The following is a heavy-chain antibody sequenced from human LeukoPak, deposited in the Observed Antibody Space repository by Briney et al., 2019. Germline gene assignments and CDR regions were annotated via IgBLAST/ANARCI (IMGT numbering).Heavy chain of an antibody. V-gene: IGHV4-30-2*01. D-gene: IGHD3-10*01. CDR2: IYHTGST. Sequence: SETLSLTCTVSGASISSGTYSWSWIRQPPGEGLEWIGYIYHTGSTYYNPSLKGRVTISVDRSKNQFSLNLNFVTAADTALYYCARGDGSGSGRWFDPWGQGTLIPVSS. CDR3: ARGDGSGSGRWFDP. J-gene: IGHJ5*02. CDR1: GASISSGTYS.